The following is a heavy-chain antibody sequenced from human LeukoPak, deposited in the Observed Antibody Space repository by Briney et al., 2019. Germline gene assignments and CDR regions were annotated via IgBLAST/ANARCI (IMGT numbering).Heavy chain of an antibody. CDR1: GYTFTSYY. CDR3: ARLYDISNSWFDP. Sequence: ASVKVSCKXSGYTFTSYYMHWVRQAPGQGLERMGMICPSGGSTSYSQKFQGRVTMTGDTSTSIVYMKMSSLRSEDTAVYYCARLYDISNSWFDPWGQGTLVSVSS. D-gene: IGHD3-9*01. J-gene: IGHJ5*02. V-gene: IGHV1-46*03. CDR2: ICPSGGST.